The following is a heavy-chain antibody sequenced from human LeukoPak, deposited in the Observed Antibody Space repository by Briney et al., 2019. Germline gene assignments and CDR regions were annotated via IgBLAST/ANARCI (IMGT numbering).Heavy chain of an antibody. V-gene: IGHV4-59*01. CDR1: GGSIRSYY. J-gene: IGHJ4*02. Sequence: RTSETLSLTCTVSGGSIRSYYWSWIRQPPGKGLEWIGYIYYSGSTNYNPSLKSRVTISVDTSKNQFSLKLSSVTAADTAVYYCARARYSSGWYTVNYFGYWGQGTLVTVSS. D-gene: IGHD6-19*01. CDR2: IYYSGST. CDR3: ARARYSSGWYTVNYFGY.